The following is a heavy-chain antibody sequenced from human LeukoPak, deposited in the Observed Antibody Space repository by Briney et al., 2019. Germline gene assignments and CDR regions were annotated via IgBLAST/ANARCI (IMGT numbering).Heavy chain of an antibody. D-gene: IGHD5-18*01. J-gene: IGHJ5*02. CDR2: INPNSGGT. Sequence: ASVKVSCKASGYTFTGYYMHWVRQAPGQGLEWMGWINPNSGGTNYAQKFQGRVTMTRDTSISTAYMELSRLRSDDTAVYYCARSPTQLWLSWFDPWGQGTLVTVSS. CDR1: GYTFTGYY. CDR3: ARSPTQLWLSWFDP. V-gene: IGHV1-2*02.